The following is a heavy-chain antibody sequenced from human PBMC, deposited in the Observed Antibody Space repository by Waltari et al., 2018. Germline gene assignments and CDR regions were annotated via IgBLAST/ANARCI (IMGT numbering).Heavy chain of an antibody. CDR1: GVSISTSRYY. J-gene: IGHJ2*01. V-gene: IGHV4-39*01. CDR2: LHYGGSS. CDR3: ATLPIPLELWYFDL. D-gene: IGHD1-7*01. Sequence: QLQLQESGPGLVNPSETLSLTCTVSGVSISTSRYYWGWIRQPPGKGLDWIGSLHYGGSSYFNPSLKSRVTRSVDTSKNQFSLKLTSVTAADTAVYYCATLPIPLELWYFDLWGRGTLVTVSS.